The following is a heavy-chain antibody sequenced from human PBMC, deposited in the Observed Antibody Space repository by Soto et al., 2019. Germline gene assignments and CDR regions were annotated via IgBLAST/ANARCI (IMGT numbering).Heavy chain of an antibody. V-gene: IGHV1-69*13. D-gene: IGHD2-2*01. CDR1: GGTFSSYA. Sequence: KESKASVKVSSKASGGTFSSYAISWVRQAPGQGLEWMGGIIPIFGTANYAQKFQGRVTITADESKNQFSLKLSSMTAADTAVYYCARHVSVLTYCSSTSCLNWFNPWGQGTLVTVSS. CDR2: IIPIFGTA. J-gene: IGHJ5*02. CDR3: ARHVSVLTYCSSTSCLNWFNP.